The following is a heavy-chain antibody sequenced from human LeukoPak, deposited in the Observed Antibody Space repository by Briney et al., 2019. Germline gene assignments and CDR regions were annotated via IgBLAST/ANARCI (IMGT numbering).Heavy chain of an antibody. CDR3: ARAGSGSGWYFDY. D-gene: IGHD6-19*01. J-gene: IGHJ4*02. V-gene: IGHV1-18*01. CDR1: GYDFTSVG. Sequence: GAPVKVSCKASGYDFTSVGITWVRQAPGQGLEWMGWISPYNGNTRYVQKLQGRVTMTTDTSTSTAYMELRSLRFDDTAVYYCARAGSGSGWYFDYWGQGTLVTVSS. CDR2: ISPYNGNT.